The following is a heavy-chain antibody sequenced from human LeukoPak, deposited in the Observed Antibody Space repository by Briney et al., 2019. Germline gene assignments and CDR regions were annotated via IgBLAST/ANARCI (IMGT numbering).Heavy chain of an antibody. CDR3: AKSFGYCSGGSCYYFDY. CDR1: GFTFTSYA. J-gene: IGHJ4*02. D-gene: IGHD2-15*01. V-gene: IGHV3-30*18. CDR2: ISYDGSNK. Sequence: PGGSLRLSCAAYGFTFTSYAMSWVRQAPGKGLEWVAVISYDGSNKYYADSVKGRFTISRDNSKNTLYLQMNSLRAEDTAVYYCAKSFGYCSGGSCYYFDYWGQGTLVTVSS.